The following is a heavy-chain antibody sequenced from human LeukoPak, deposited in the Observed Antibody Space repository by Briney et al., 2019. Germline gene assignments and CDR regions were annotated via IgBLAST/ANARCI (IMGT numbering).Heavy chain of an antibody. D-gene: IGHD3-22*01. CDR3: VRTKEYYDSSSYYSISYFDY. CDR2: ISAYNGNT. CDR1: GYSFTNFG. J-gene: IGHJ4*02. V-gene: IGHV1-18*01. Sequence: ASVKVSCKASGYSFTNFGISWVRQAPGQGLEWMGWISAYNGNTNYAQKLQGRVTMTTDTSTSTAYMELSSLRSEDTAVYYCVRTKEYYDSSSYYSISYFDYWGQGTLVIVSS.